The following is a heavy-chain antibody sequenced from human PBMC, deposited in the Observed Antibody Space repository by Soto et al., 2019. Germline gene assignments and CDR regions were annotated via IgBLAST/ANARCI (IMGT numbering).Heavy chain of an antibody. CDR1: GFTFSSYA. Sequence: QVQLVESGGGVVQPGRSLRLSCAASGFTFSSYAMHWVRQAPGKGLEWVAVISYDGSNKNYADSVKGRFTISRDNSKNTLYLQVNGLRAEDTAVYYCAEGIRFDPWGQGTLVTVSS. CDR3: AEGIRFDP. CDR2: ISYDGSNK. V-gene: IGHV3-30-3*01. D-gene: IGHD3-10*01. J-gene: IGHJ5*02.